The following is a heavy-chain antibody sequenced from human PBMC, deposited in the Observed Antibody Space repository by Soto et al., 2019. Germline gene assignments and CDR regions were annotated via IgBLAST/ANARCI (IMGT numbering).Heavy chain of an antibody. D-gene: IGHD3-10*01. CDR2: ITPMFATT. Sequence: ASVKVSCKASGGTLSSYTISWVRQAPGQGLEWMGGITPMFATTNYAQKFRGRVTITVTADESTRTAYMELSSLRSEDTAVYYCARGAARGAAVYWGQGTLVTVSS. CDR1: GGTLSSYT. J-gene: IGHJ4*01. CDR3: ARGAARGAAVY. V-gene: IGHV1-69*13.